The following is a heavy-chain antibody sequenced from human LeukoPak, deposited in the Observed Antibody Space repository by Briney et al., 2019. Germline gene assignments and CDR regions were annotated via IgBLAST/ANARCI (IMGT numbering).Heavy chain of an antibody. CDR2: IYYSGST. CDR3: AREGRELDP. D-gene: IGHD1-1*01. CDR1: GGSVSSGSYY. V-gene: IGHV4-61*01. Sequence: PSETLSLTCTVSGGSVSSGSYYWSWIRQPPRKGLEWIGYIYYSGSTNYNPSLKSRVTISVDTSKNQFSLKLSSVTAADTAVYYCAREGRELDPWGQGTLVTVSS. J-gene: IGHJ5*02.